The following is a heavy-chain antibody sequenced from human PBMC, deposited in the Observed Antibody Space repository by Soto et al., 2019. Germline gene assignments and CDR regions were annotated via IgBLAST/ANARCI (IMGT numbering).Heavy chain of an antibody. CDR3: ARDGGGSEYYDFWSGYPWFDP. Sequence: GGSLRLSCAASGFTFSSYSMNWARQAPGKGLEWVSYISSSSSTIYYADSVKGRFTISRDNSKNTLYLQMNSLRAEDTAVYYCARDGGGSEYYDFWSGYPWFDPWGQGTLVTVSS. CDR2: ISSSSSTI. D-gene: IGHD3-3*01. J-gene: IGHJ5*02. CDR1: GFTFSSYS. V-gene: IGHV3-48*01.